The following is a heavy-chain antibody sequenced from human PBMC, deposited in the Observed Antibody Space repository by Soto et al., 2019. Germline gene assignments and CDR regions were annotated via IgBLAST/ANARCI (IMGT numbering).Heavy chain of an antibody. CDR2: ITPFNGDV. CDR1: GNTFTYRY. Sequence: QMQLVQSGAEVKKTGSTVTVSCKALGNTFTYRYLHWVRQAPGQALEWMGWITPFNGDVHYAQKFQDRVTITRDRSINTAYMRRSSLRTEDTAIYYCASGGAVSSPFTWELPDHWGQGTLVTVSS. V-gene: IGHV1-45*02. D-gene: IGHD1-26*01. J-gene: IGHJ4*02. CDR3: ASGGAVSSPFTWELPDH.